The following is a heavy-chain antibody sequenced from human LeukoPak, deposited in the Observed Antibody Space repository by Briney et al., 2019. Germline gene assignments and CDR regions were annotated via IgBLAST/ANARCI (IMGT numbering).Heavy chain of an antibody. Sequence: ASVKVSCKASGYKFTGYYMHWVRQAPGQGLEWMGWINPNSGGTDYAQKFQGRVTMARDTSISTAYMELSSLTSDDTAVYYCSRGRADGYSGYDFGDYWGQGTLVTVSS. D-gene: IGHD5-12*01. J-gene: IGHJ4*02. V-gene: IGHV1-2*02. CDR3: SRGRADGYSGYDFGDY. CDR2: INPNSGGT. CDR1: GYKFTGYY.